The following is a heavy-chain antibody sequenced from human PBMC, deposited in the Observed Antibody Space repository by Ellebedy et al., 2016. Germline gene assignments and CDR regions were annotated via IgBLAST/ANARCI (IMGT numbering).Heavy chain of an antibody. D-gene: IGHD2-2*01. CDR3: AKQAHRGYCSSTSCYGGMDV. CDR1: GFTVSSNY. Sequence: GESLKISCAASGFTVSSNYMSWVRQAPGKGLEWVSAISGSGGSTYYADSVKGRFTISRDNSKNTLYLQMNSLRAEDTAVYYCAKQAHRGYCSSTSCYGGMDVWGQGTTVTVSS. CDR2: ISGSGGST. J-gene: IGHJ6*02. V-gene: IGHV3-23*01.